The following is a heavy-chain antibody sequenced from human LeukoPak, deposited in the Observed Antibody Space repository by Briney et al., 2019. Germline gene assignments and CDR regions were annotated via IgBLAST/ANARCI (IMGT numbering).Heavy chain of an antibody. V-gene: IGHV3-33*01. D-gene: IGHD5-24*01. CDR2: IWYDGSNK. CDR1: GFTFSSYG. J-gene: IGHJ3*02. Sequence: GGSLRLSCTASGFTFSSYGMHWVRQAPGKGLEWVAVIWYDGSNKYYADSVKGRFTISRDNSKNTLYLQMKSLRAEDTAVYYWASPPGDNAFDIWGQGTMVTVSS. CDR3: ASPPGDNAFDI.